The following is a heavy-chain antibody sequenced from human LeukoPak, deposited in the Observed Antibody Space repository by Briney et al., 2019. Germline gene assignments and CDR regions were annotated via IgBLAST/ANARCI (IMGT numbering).Heavy chain of an antibody. Sequence: GGSLRLSCAASGFTFSSYSMNWVRQAPGKGLEWVSSISSSSSYIYYADSVKGRFTISRDNAKNSLYLQMNSPRAEDTAVYYCARDDLRYFDWLLSAIDYWGQGTLVTVSS. D-gene: IGHD3-9*01. CDR3: ARDDLRYFDWLLSAIDY. CDR1: GFTFSSYS. CDR2: ISSSSSYI. J-gene: IGHJ4*02. V-gene: IGHV3-21*01.